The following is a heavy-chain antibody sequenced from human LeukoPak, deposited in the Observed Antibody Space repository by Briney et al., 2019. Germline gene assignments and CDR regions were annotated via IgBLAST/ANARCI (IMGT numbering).Heavy chain of an antibody. D-gene: IGHD2-2*01. CDR2: INLNSGGT. Sequence: ASVKVSCKASGYTFTGYYIHWVRQAPGQGLERMGWINLNSGGTSSAQKFQGRVTMTRDTSISTAYMELSRLSSDDTAVYYCVRYCSSTSCYAGENAFDIWGQGTMVTVSS. CDR1: GYTFTGYY. V-gene: IGHV1-2*02. J-gene: IGHJ3*02. CDR3: VRYCSSTSCYAGENAFDI.